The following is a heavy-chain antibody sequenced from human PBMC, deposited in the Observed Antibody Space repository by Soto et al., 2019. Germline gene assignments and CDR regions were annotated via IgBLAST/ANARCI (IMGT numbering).Heavy chain of an antibody. D-gene: IGHD1-26*01. Sequence: SETLSPTRSISGDSIGSYCWGWIRQPPGKGPEGTVYIFYTGTTNYSPSLKSRLTISIDKSNDEFSLSLNSVTAADTAVYWCARDILRRGNYYYYGMDVWGQGTTVTVSS. V-gene: IGHV4-59*01. CDR2: IFYTGTT. CDR3: ARDILRRGNYYYYGMDV. CDR1: GDSIGSYC. J-gene: IGHJ6*02.